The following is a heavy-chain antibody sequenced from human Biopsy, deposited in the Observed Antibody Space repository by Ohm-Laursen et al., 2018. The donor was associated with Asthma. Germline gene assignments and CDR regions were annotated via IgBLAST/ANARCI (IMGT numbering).Heavy chain of an antibody. CDR2: ISVYNGNT. Sequence: ASVKVSCKASGYTFNSAGITWVRQAPGQGLEWMGWISVYNGNTKVAQKLQDRATMITDASTSTAYMELRSLRSDDTAVYFCARAVDYSHYYGIDVWGQGTTVTVS. CDR3: ARAVDYSHYYGIDV. V-gene: IGHV1-18*01. D-gene: IGHD3-10*01. CDR1: GYTFNSAG. J-gene: IGHJ6*02.